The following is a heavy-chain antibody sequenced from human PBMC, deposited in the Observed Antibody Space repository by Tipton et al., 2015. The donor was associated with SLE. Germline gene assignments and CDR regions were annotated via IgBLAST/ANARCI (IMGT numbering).Heavy chain of an antibody. J-gene: IGHJ4*02. CDR1: GGSISSGSYY. CDR2: IYTSGST. V-gene: IGHV4-61*02. Sequence: TLSLTCTVSGGSISSGSYYWSWIRQPAGKGLEWIGRIYTSGSTNYNPSLKSRVTISVDTSKNQFSLKLSSVTAADTAVYYCASSSLYAKDDCWGQGTLVTVSS. CDR3: ASSSLYAKDDC. D-gene: IGHD5/OR15-5a*01.